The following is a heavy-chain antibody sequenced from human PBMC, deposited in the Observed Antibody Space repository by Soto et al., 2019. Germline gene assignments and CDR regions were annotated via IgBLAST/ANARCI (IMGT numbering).Heavy chain of an antibody. CDR1: GGSISSYY. D-gene: IGHD4-4*01. J-gene: IGHJ5*02. CDR2: IYYSGST. V-gene: IGHV4-59*01. Sequence: PSETLSLTCTVSGGSISSYYWSWIRQPPGKGLEWIGYIYYSGSTNYNPSLKSRVTISVDTSKNQFSLKLSSVTAADTAVYYCARDKYSNYDAGSWFDPWGQGTLVTVSS. CDR3: ARDKYSNYDAGSWFDP.